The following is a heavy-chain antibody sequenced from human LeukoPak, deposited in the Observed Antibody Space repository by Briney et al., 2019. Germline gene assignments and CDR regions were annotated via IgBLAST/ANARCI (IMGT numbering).Heavy chain of an antibody. D-gene: IGHD6-13*01. J-gene: IGHJ5*02. CDR3: AKKAYSSSWINWFDP. CDR2: ISGSGGST. V-gene: IGHV3-23*01. Sequence: GGSLRLSCAASGFTFSSYAMTWVRQAPGKGLEWVSAISGSGGSTYYADSVKGRFTISRDNSKNTLYLQMNSLRAEDTAVYYCAKKAYSSSWINWFDPWGQGTLVTVSS. CDR1: GFTFSSYA.